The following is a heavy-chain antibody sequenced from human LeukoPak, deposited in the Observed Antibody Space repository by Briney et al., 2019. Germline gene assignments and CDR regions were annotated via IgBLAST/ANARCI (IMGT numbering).Heavy chain of an antibody. V-gene: IGHV3-7*05. CDR2: IKQDGSEG. CDR3: ATLRYCNGGSCYTGGFDP. D-gene: IGHD2-15*01. CDR1: GFTFRSYW. J-gene: IGHJ5*02. Sequence: PGGSLRLSCAASGFTFRSYWISWVRQAPGKGLEWVANIKQDGSEGYYVDSVKGRFTISRDNAKNSLYLQMNSLRAEDTAVYYCATLRYCNGGSCYTGGFDPWGQGTLVTVSS.